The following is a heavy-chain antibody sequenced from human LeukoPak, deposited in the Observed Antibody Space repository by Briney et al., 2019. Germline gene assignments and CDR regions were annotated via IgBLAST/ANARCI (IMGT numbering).Heavy chain of an antibody. V-gene: IGHV3-23*01. CDR2: ISGSGGGT. CDR1: GFTFSTYA. J-gene: IGHJ4*02. D-gene: IGHD2-2*01. CDR3: AKDSCSSTTCYWDY. Sequence: PGGSLTLSCAASGFTFSTYAMSWVRQAPGTGLGWVSAISGSGGGTYYADSVKGRFTISRDNSKNTLYLQMSSLRAEDTAIYYCAKDSCSSTTCYWDYWGQGTLVTVSS.